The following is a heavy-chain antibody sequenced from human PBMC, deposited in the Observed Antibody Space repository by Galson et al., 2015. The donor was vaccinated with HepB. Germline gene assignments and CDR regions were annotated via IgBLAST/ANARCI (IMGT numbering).Heavy chain of an antibody. CDR1: GFTFCSYA. Sequence: SLRLSCAASGFTFCSYAMSWVRQAPGQGLEWVSAISGSGGSTYYADSVKGRFTISRDDSKNTLYLQMNSLRAEDTAVYYCGKTVGCCYYRYWGQGTMVTVSS. D-gene: IGHD3-10*01. CDR3: GKTVGCCYYRY. CDR2: ISGSGGST. J-gene: IGHJ4*02. V-gene: IGHV3-23*01.